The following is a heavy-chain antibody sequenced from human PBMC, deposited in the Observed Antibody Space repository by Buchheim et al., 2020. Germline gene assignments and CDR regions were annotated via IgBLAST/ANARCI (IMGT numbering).Heavy chain of an antibody. V-gene: IGHV3-21*01. CDR2: ISSDATFI. CDR1: GFTFSTYT. D-gene: IGHD1-7*01. J-gene: IGHJ4*02. Sequence: EVQLVESGGGLVKPGGSLRLSCAASGFTFSTYTMNWVRQAPGKGLEWVASISSDATFIYYADSVKGRFTISRDHANQSLFLEMNSLRAEDTAVYYCVKGLTATGGAHWGQGT. CDR3: VKGLTATGGAH.